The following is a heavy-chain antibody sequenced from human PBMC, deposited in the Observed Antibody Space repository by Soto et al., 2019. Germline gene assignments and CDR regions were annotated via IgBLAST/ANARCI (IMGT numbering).Heavy chain of an antibody. J-gene: IGHJ4*02. CDR1: GGSISSGGYY. D-gene: IGHD5-18*01. Sequence: QVQLQESGPGLVKPSQTLSLTCTVSGGSISSGGYYWSWIRQHPGKGLEWIGYIYYSGRTYYNPSLKSRLTISVDTSKNQFPLKLSSVTAAATAVYYCARGYGSHPNPNYAYWGQGTLVTVSS. CDR3: ARGYGSHPNPNYAY. CDR2: IYYSGRT. V-gene: IGHV4-31*03.